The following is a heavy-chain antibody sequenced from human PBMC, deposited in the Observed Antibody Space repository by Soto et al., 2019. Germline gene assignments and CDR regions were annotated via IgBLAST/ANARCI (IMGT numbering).Heavy chain of an antibody. CDR2: IFPDDSDI. J-gene: IGHJ4*02. CDR3: AKLPPRAQSLVRYYFYY. Sequence: GESLKISCKASGFTFTDYWIGWLRQMPGKGLEWMGIIFPDDSDIKYSTSFQGQVIISADRSITTAYLQMSSLKASDTAIYYCAKLPPRAQSLVRYYFYYWGQGTPVTVSS. CDR1: GFTFTDYW. D-gene: IGHD3-10*01. V-gene: IGHV5-51*01.